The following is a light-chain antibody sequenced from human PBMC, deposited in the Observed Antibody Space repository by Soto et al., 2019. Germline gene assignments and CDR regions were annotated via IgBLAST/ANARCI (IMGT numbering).Light chain of an antibody. V-gene: IGLV2-14*01. CDR1: SSDVGSYNY. Sequence: QSVLTQPASVSESPGQSITISCTGTSSDVGSYNYVSWYQQHPGKAPKLMIYDVSNRPSGVSNRSSGSKSGNTASLTISGLQAEDEADYYCTSYTISNTYVFGTGTKVTVL. J-gene: IGLJ1*01. CDR3: TSYTISNTYV. CDR2: DVS.